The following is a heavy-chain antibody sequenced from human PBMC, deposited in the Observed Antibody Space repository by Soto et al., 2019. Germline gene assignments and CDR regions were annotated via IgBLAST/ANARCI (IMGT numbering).Heavy chain of an antibody. Sequence: QVQLQESGPGLVKPSGTLSLTCAVSGGSISSSNWWSWVRQPPGKGLEWIGEIYHSGSTNYNPSLKSRVSISVDKSKSQFSLKLSSVTAADTAVYYCASRRVAAAGHFDYWGQGTLVTVSS. CDR2: IYHSGST. CDR3: ASRRVAAAGHFDY. J-gene: IGHJ4*02. CDR1: GGSISSSNW. D-gene: IGHD6-13*01. V-gene: IGHV4-4*02.